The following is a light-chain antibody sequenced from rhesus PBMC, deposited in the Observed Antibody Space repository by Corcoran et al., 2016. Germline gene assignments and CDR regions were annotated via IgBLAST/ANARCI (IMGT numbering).Light chain of an antibody. CDR2: EVS. Sequence: QAALTQPRSESGSPGQSVTISCTGTSSVIGGYNYVSWYQQHPDTAPKLMIYEVSKRPSGVSDRFSGSKSGNTASLPISGLQAEDGADYYCSSFAGSNTYIFGAGTRLTVL. CDR1: SSVIGGYNY. J-gene: IGLJ1*01. CDR3: SSFAGSNTYI. V-gene: IGLV2-32*02.